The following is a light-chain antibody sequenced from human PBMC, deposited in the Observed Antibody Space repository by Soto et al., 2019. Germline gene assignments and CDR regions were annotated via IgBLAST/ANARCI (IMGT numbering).Light chain of an antibody. Sequence: QSALTQPASVSGSPGQSITISCTGTSSDVGSYNYVSWYQQHHGKAPKLMIYEVRNRPSGVSDRCSGSKSGKTASLTIFGLQAEDEADYYCSSYTTSTTQVFGGGTKLTVL. CDR1: SSDVGSYNY. CDR2: EVR. V-gene: IGLV2-14*01. CDR3: SSYTTSTTQV. J-gene: IGLJ2*01.